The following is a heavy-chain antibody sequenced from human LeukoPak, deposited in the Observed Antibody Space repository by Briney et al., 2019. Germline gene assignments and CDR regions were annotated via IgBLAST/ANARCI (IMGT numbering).Heavy chain of an antibody. Sequence: SETLSLTCTVSGGSISSGASDWGWIRQHPGKGLEWIGYIYYSGSTYYNPSLKSRVTISVDTSKNQFSLKLSSVTAADTAVYYCARGVTVAGTFYFDYWGQGTLVTVSS. D-gene: IGHD6-19*01. CDR3: ARGVTVAGTFYFDY. CDR1: GGSISSGASD. V-gene: IGHV4-31*03. CDR2: IYYSGST. J-gene: IGHJ4*02.